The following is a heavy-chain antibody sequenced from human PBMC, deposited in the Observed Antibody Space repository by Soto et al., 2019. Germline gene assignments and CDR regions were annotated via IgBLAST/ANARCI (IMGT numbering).Heavy chain of an antibody. V-gene: IGHV4-59*01. Sequence: SETLSLTCTVSGGSISSYYWSWIRQPPGKGLEWIGYIYYSGSTNYNPSLKSRVTIPVDTSKNQFSLKLSSVTAADTAVYYCARDLVDSSGYHYYFDYWGQGTLVTVSS. CDR3: ARDLVDSSGYHYYFDY. CDR1: GGSISSYY. CDR2: IYYSGST. D-gene: IGHD3-22*01. J-gene: IGHJ4*02.